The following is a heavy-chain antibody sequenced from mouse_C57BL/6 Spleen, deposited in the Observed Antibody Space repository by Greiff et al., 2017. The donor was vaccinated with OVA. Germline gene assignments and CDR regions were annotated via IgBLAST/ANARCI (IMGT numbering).Heavy chain of an antibody. CDR1: GYTFTGYW. Sequence: QVQLQQSGAELMKPGASVKLSCKATGYTFTGYWIEWVKQRPGPGLEWIGEILPGSGSTNYNEKFKGKATFTAEPSSNTVYMQLSSLTTEDSAIYYCESARTGNQMADWGQGTLVTVSA. D-gene: IGHD3-2*02. J-gene: IGHJ3*01. CDR3: ESARTGNQMAD. CDR2: ILPGSGST. V-gene: IGHV1-9*01.